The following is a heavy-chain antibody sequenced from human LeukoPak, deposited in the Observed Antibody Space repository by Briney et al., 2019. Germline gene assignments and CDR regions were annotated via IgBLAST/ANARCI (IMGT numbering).Heavy chain of an antibody. V-gene: IGHV3-74*01. CDR3: ARDSLKFLFDY. Sequence: GGSLRLSCAVSGFTLSSQWMHWVRQAPGKGLVWVSLIKTDGSSTDYADSVKGRFTISRDNAKNSLYLQMNSLRAEDTAVYYCARDSLKFLFDYWGQGTLVTVSS. D-gene: IGHD2-21*01. CDR1: GFTLSSQW. CDR2: IKTDGSST. J-gene: IGHJ4*02.